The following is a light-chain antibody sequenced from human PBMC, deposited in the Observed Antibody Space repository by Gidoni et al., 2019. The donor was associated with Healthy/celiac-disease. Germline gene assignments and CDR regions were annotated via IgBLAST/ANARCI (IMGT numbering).Light chain of an antibody. CDR3: QVWDSSSDHVV. CDR1: NIGSKS. CDR2: DDS. Sequence: SYVLTQAHSGAVAPGKTARITCGGNNIGSKSVHWYQQKPGQAPVLVVYDDSDRPSGIPERFSGSNSGNTATLTISRVEAGDEADYYCQVWDSSSDHVVFGGGTKLTVL. J-gene: IGLJ2*01. V-gene: IGLV3-21*03.